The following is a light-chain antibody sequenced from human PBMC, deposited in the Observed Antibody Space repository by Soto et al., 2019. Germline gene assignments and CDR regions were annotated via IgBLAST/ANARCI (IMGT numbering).Light chain of an antibody. Sequence: DIVMTQSPDSLAVSLGERATINCKSSQSVLYSSNNKNYLAWYQQKPGQPPKLLIYWASTRETGVPEGFSGSGAWTDSPLTISRLQAEDVAVYYCQQYYSTPWTFGKGTKVEIK. V-gene: IGKV4-1*01. CDR3: QQYYSTPWT. CDR2: WAS. CDR1: QSVLYSSNNKNY. J-gene: IGKJ1*01.